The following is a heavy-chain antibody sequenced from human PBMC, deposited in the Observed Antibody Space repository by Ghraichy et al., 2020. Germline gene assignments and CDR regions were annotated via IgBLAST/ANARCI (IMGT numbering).Heavy chain of an antibody. D-gene: IGHD5-18*01. V-gene: IGHV4-34*01. CDR1: GGSFSGYY. CDR3: AREGRKGIQLARLYYYYGMDV. Sequence: SETLPLTCAVYGGSFSGYYWSWIRQPPGKGLEWIGEINHSGSTNYNPSLKSRVTISVDTSKNQFSLKLSSVTAADTAVYYCAREGRKGIQLARLYYYYGMDVWGQGTTVTVSS. CDR2: INHSGST. J-gene: IGHJ6*02.